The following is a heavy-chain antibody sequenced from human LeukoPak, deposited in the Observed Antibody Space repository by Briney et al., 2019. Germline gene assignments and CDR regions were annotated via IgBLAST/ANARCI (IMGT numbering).Heavy chain of an antibody. V-gene: IGHV4-34*01. CDR2: INHSGST. CDR3: ARDPAAAARGYNWFDP. D-gene: IGHD6-13*01. J-gene: IGHJ5*02. CDR1: GGSFSGYY. Sequence: PSETLSLTCAVYGGSFSGYYWSWIRQPPGKGLEWIGEINHSGSTNYNPSLKSRVTISVDTSKNQFSLKLSSVTAADTAVYYCARDPAAAARGYNWFDPWGQGTLVTVSS.